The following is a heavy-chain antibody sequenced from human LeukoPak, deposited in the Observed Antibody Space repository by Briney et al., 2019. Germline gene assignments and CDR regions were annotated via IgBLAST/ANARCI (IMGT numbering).Heavy chain of an antibody. CDR1: GGSISSSSYY. D-gene: IGHD2-8*01. CDR2: IYYSGST. CDR3: ARDLKTVMRWFDP. J-gene: IGHJ5*02. V-gene: IGHV4-39*07. Sequence: SETLSLTCTVSGGSISSSSYYWGWIRQPPGKGLEWIGSIYYSGSTYYNPSLKSRVTISVDTSKNQFSLKLSSVTAADTAVYYCARDLKTVMRWFDPWGQGTLVTVSS.